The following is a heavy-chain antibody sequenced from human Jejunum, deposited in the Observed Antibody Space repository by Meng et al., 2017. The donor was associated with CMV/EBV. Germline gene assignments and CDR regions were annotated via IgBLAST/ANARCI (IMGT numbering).Heavy chain of an antibody. CDR2: IFPFSNAP. V-gene: IGHV1-69*05. CDR3: GVAEPNASGFHAPPDN. CDR1: GTFSRLS. J-gene: IGHJ4*02. D-gene: IGHD3-22*01. Sequence: GTFSRLSISWVLPAPGQCLEWMGGIFPFSNAPHYAERFRGRLTLTTEESTTTAHMELSSVKSDDTAVYYCGVAEPNASGFHAPPDNWGQGTPVTVSS.